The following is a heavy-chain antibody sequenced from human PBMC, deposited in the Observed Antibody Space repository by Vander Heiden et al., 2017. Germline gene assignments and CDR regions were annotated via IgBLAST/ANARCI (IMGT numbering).Heavy chain of an antibody. J-gene: IGHJ4*02. V-gene: IGHV4-31*03. CDR3: ARARGLD. Sequence: QVQLQESGPGLVQPSQTLSLPCTVSGGSLSSGGYAWSWIRQHPGKGLEWIGYIYYSGSTYYNPSLKSRVTISVDTSKNQFSLKLSSVTAADTAVYYGARARGLDWGQGTLVTVSS. CDR1: GGSLSSGGYA. CDR2: IYYSGST.